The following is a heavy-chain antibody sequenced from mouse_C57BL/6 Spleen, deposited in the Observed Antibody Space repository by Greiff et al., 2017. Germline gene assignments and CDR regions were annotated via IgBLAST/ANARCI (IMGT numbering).Heavy chain of an antibody. CDR2: IDPEDGAT. V-gene: IGHV14-2*01. J-gene: IGHJ2*01. CDR3: DETGSSQYYFAY. Sequence: EVKLVESGAELVKPGASVKLSCTASGFNIKDYDMHWVKQRTEQGLEWIGRIDPEDGATKYAPKFQGKATRTADTSTNTAYLQLSSLTSEDTAVYYCDETGSSQYYFAYWGQGTTLTVSS. D-gene: IGHD1-1*01. CDR1: GFNIKDYD.